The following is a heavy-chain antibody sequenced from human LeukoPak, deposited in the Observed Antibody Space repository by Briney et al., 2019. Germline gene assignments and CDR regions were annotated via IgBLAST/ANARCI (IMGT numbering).Heavy chain of an antibody. CDR3: VRAPYCSGGSCYSEWFDP. D-gene: IGHD2-15*01. V-gene: IGHV3-30-3*01. J-gene: IGHJ5*02. CDR1: GFTFSSYA. CDR2: ISYDGSNK. Sequence: GGSLRLSCAASGFTFSSYAMHWVRQAPGKGLEWVAFISYDGSNKFYADSVKGRFTISRDNSKNTLYLQMNSLRPDDTAVYYCVRAPYCSGGSCYSEWFDPWGQGTLVSVSS.